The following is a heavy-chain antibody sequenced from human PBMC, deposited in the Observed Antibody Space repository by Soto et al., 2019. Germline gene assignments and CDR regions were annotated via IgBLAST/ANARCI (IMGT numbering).Heavy chain of an antibody. Sequence: PSETLSLTCAVYGGSFSGYYWSWIRQPPGKGLEWIGEINHSGSTNYNPSLKSRVTISVDTSKNQFSLKLSSVTAADTAVYYCAREQYCSGGSCYSNYWGQGTLVTVSS. CDR1: GGSFSGYY. CDR2: INHSGST. CDR3: AREQYCSGGSCYSNY. V-gene: IGHV4-34*01. D-gene: IGHD2-15*01. J-gene: IGHJ4*02.